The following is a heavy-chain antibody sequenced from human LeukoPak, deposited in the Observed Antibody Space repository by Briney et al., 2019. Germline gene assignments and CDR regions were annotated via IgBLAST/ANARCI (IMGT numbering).Heavy chain of an antibody. CDR3: AKENAALGPPSVDY. CDR2: ISWSGGTI. CDR1: GFTFDDYG. D-gene: IGHD6-6*01. J-gene: IGHJ4*02. V-gene: IGHV3-9*01. Sequence: GRSLRLSCAASGFTFDDYGMHWVRQAPGKGLEWVSGISWSGGTIGYADSVKGRFTIYRDNAKNSLYLQMNSLRAEDPASYYCAKENAALGPPSVDYWGPRTLVTVSS.